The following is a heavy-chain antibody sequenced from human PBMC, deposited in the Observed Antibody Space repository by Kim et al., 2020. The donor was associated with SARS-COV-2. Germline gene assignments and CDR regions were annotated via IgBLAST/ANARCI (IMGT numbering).Heavy chain of an antibody. J-gene: IGHJ3*01. Sequence: GGSLRLSCAASGFSFSDSAMHWVRQASGKGLEWVGLIRYDASNYSTTYAVSVRFTISIASSNTTMSPYLQSNRVEATDTSYYSSRRIHGYTYSFCGADV. CDR2: IRYDASNYST. CDR1: GFSFSDSA. D-gene: IGHD2-15*01. V-gene: IGHV3-73*01. CDR3: RRIHGYTYSFCGADV.